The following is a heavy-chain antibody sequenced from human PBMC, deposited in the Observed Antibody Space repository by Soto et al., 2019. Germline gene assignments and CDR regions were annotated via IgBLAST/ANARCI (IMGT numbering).Heavy chain of an antibody. V-gene: IGHV4-30-4*01. CDR3: XXXXXXXXXXXXXXXXX. CDR1: GGSISSGDYY. J-gene: IGHJ4*01. Sequence: QVQLQESGPGLVKPSQTLSLTCTVSGGSISSGDYYWSWIRQPPGKGLEWIGYIYYSGSTYYNPSLKSRVTISVDTSKNQXXLXXXSVXXXXXXXXXXXXXXXXXXXXXXXXXXXWGXGXL. CDR2: IYYSGST.